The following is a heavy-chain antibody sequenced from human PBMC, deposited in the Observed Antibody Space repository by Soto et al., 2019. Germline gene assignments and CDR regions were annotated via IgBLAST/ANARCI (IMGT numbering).Heavy chain of an antibody. CDR1: GYSFTNYG. D-gene: IGHD6-19*01. Sequence: QDQLVQSGVEVKKPGASVKVSCKASGYSFTNYGITWVRQAPAQGFEWMGWISDYNGNTKYAQKPQGRVTMTTDASTSTAYLELRSLTSDDTAVYYCARDRGVAPPVAGNAHYYYYMDVWGKGTTVTVSS. J-gene: IGHJ6*03. V-gene: IGHV1-18*01. CDR3: ARDRGVAPPVAGNAHYYYYMDV. CDR2: ISDYNGNT.